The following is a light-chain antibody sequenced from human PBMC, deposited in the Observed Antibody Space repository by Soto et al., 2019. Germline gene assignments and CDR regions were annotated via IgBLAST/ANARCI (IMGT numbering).Light chain of an antibody. Sequence: EIVLTQSPATLSLSPGERATLSCRASQSVSSYLAWYQQKPGQAPRLLIYDASTRATGIPARFSGSGSGTDFTLTISSLEPEDFAVYYCQQRSNWPPDTVGQGTKLELK. CDR1: QSVSSY. CDR2: DAS. J-gene: IGKJ2*01. CDR3: QQRSNWPPDT. V-gene: IGKV3-11*01.